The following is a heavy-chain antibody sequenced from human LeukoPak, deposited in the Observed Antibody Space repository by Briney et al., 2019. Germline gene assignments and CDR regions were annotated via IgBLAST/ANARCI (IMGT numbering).Heavy chain of an antibody. CDR1: GGSISSGSYY. Sequence: PSQTLSLTCTVSGGSISSGSYYWSWIRQPAGKGLEWIGRIYTSGSTNYNPSLKSRVTISVDTSKNQFSLKLSSVTAADTALYYCAREHSYGSGSYYIDYWGQGTLVTVSS. D-gene: IGHD3-10*01. CDR2: IYTSGST. CDR3: AREHSYGSGSYYIDY. V-gene: IGHV4-61*02. J-gene: IGHJ4*02.